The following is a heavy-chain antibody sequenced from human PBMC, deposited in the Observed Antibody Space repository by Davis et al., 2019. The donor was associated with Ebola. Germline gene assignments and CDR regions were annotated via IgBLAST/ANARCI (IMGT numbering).Heavy chain of an antibody. CDR3: ARGSTVTTDY. CDR2: IYCSGST. Sequence: MPGGSLRLSCTVSGGSISSYYWSWIRQPPGKGLEWIGYIYCSGSTNYNPSLKSRVTISVDTSKNQFSLKLSSVTTADTAVYYCARGSTVTTDYWGQGTLVTVSS. D-gene: IGHD4-17*01. V-gene: IGHV4-59*01. CDR1: GGSISSYY. J-gene: IGHJ4*02.